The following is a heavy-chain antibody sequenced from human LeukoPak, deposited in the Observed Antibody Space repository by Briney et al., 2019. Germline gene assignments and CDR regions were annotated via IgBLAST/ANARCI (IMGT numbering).Heavy chain of an antibody. V-gene: IGHV4-59*01. D-gene: IGHD6-19*01. CDR3: ARGSSGWYNIIDY. Sequence: SETLSLTCTVSGDSISDYYWSWIRQPPGKGLEWIRYIHYSGSTNYNPSLKSRVTISVDTSKNQFSLKLSSVTAADTAVYYCARGSSGWYNIIDYWGQGTLVTVSS. CDR1: GDSISDYY. J-gene: IGHJ4*02. CDR2: IHYSGST.